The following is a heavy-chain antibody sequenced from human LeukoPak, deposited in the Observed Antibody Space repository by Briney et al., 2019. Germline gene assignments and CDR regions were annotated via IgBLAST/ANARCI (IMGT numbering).Heavy chain of an antibody. CDR3: ARARSSYGYGDAFDI. J-gene: IGHJ3*02. CDR2: ISYDGSSK. D-gene: IGHD5-18*01. CDR1: GFTSSSYG. V-gene: IGHV3-30*03. Sequence: GGTLRLSCAASGFTSSSYGMSWVRQAPGKGLEWVAVISYDGSSKYYADSVKGRFTISRDNSKNTLYLQMNSLRAEDTAVYYCARARSSYGYGDAFDIWGQGTVVTVSS.